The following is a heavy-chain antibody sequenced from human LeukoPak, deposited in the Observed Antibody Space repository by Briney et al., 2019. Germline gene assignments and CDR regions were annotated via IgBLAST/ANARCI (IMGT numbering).Heavy chain of an antibody. CDR3: AKPPSSLARGSHIDY. Sequence: GGSLRLSCVASGFIFSSYAMHWVRQSPGKGLEWVAVISYDGSNKYYADSVKGRFTISRDNSKSTLYLQMNSLRAEDTAVYYCAKPPSSLARGSHIDYWGQGTLVTVSS. J-gene: IGHJ4*02. CDR2: ISYDGSNK. CDR1: GFIFSSYA. D-gene: IGHD3-16*01. V-gene: IGHV3-30*07.